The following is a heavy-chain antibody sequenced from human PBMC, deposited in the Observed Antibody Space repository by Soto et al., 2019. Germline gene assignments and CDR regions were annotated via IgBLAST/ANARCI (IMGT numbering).Heavy chain of an antibody. CDR3: AREGLSGYEDLDY. CDR2: IAYTGIT. Sequence: SETLSLTCIVSGGPIRSYYLSWVRQAPGKGLEWFAYIAYTGITGYNPSLRSRVTISGDTSQNVFSLKMTSVTAADTAVYYCAREGLSGYEDLDYWDQGILVTVSS. J-gene: IGHJ4*02. CDR1: GGPIRSYY. V-gene: IGHV4-59*01. D-gene: IGHD5-12*01.